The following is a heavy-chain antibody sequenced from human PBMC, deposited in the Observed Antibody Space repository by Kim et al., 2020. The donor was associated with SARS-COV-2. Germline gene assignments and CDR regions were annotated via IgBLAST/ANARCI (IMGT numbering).Heavy chain of an antibody. V-gene: IGHV4-31*03. J-gene: IGHJ6*03. CDR2: IYYSGST. CDR3: AVTTVDFYYYYMDV. CDR1: GGSISSGGYY. D-gene: IGHD4-4*01. Sequence: SETLSLTCTVSGGSISSGGYYWSWIRQHPGKGLEWIGYIYYSGSTYYNPSLKSRVTISVDTSKNQFSLKLSSVTAADTAVYYCAVTTVDFYYYYMDVWGKGTTVTVSS.